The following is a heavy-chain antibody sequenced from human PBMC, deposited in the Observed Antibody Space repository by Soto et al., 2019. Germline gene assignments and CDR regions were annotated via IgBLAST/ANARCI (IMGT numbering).Heavy chain of an antibody. CDR1: GFTLRNYA. Sequence: VQLIESRGGVVQPGRSLRLSCEVSGFTLRNYAMHWVRQAPGKGLEWVAAISYDGGNEYYGDSVKGRFTISKDNSKRTLYLQMNSLRPEDTAVYYWVKGEATVVTRVSAHWGQGTRVIVSS. J-gene: IGHJ4*02. CDR2: ISYDGGNE. V-gene: IGHV3-30*18. CDR3: VKGEATVVTRVSAH. D-gene: IGHD2-21*02.